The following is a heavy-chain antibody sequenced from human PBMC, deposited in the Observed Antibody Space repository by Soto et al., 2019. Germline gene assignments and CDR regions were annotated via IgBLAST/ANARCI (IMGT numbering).Heavy chain of an antibody. CDR3: ARGSTTEKVDS. J-gene: IGHJ4*02. CDR2: IYHSGST. CDR1: GGSISSGGYS. V-gene: IGHV4-30-2*01. D-gene: IGHD4-17*01. Sequence: SETLSLTCAVSGGSISSGGYSWSWIRQPPGKGLEWIGYIYHSGSTNYNPSLKSRVTISVDRSKNQFSLKLTSVTAADTAVYYCARGSTTEKVDSWGQGTLVTVSS.